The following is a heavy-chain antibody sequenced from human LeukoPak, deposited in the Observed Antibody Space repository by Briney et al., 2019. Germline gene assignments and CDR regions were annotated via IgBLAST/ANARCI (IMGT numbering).Heavy chain of an antibody. J-gene: IGHJ3*02. D-gene: IGHD5-18*01. Sequence: GGSLRLSCAASGFTFDDFGMSWVRQAPGKGLEWVSSISSSTSYIYYADSVKGRFTISKDNAKNSLYLQMNSLRAEDTAVYYCARNRSPGGGYSYGYDAFDIWGQGTMVTVSS. CDR3: ARNRSPGGGYSYGYDAFDI. CDR2: ISSSTSYI. V-gene: IGHV3-21*01. CDR1: GFTFDDFG.